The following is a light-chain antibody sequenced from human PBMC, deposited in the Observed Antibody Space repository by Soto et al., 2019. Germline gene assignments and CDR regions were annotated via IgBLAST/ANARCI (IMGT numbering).Light chain of an antibody. Sequence: QSALTQPPSASGSPGQSVTISCTGTSSDVGGYNYVSWYQQHPGKAPKLLIYGNSNRPSGVPDRFSGSKSGTSASLAITGLQAEDEADYYCQSYDSSLTVFGGGTKLTVL. J-gene: IGLJ2*01. CDR3: QSYDSSLTV. V-gene: IGLV2-8*01. CDR1: SSDVGGYNY. CDR2: GNS.